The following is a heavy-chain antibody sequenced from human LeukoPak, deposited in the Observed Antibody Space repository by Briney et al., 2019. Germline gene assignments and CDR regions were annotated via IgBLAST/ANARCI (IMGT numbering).Heavy chain of an antibody. Sequence: ASVKVSCKASGYTFTSYGISWVRQAPGQGLEWMGWINAYNGNTNYAQKFQGRVTMTRDTSISTAYMELSRLRSDDTAVYYCARDGYSGRFDPWGQGTLVTVSS. V-gene: IGHV1-18*01. D-gene: IGHD5-12*01. CDR2: INAYNGNT. J-gene: IGHJ5*02. CDR1: GYTFTSYG. CDR3: ARDGYSGRFDP.